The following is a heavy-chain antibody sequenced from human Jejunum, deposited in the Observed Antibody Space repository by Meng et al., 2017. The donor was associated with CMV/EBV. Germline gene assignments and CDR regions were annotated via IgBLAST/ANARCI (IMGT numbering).Heavy chain of an antibody. J-gene: IGHJ6*02. CDR3: ARDNVVHYYYGLDV. D-gene: IGHD2-21*01. CDR1: VGSITNYY. V-gene: IGHV4-59*01. Sequence: SVGSITNYYWSWIRQTPGKGLEWIGYIYYTGSTNYNPSLKSRVTISVDTSKNQFSLKLSSVTAADTAVYYCARDNVVHYYYGLDVWGQGTTVTVSS. CDR2: IYYTGST.